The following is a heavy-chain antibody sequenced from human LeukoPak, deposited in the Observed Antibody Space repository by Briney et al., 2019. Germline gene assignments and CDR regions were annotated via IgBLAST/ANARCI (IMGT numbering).Heavy chain of an antibody. CDR2: ISYDGSNK. CDR3: GKDLRDYDYYYVMDV. J-gene: IGHJ6*04. V-gene: IGHV3-30*18. Sequence: GGSLRLSCAASGFTFNSYGMHWVRQAPGKGLEGVAVISYDGSNKYYPDSVKGRFTISSDNSKNNLYLQMNRLRAEDTAVYYGGKDLRDYDYYYVMDVGSKGPTATVSS. CDR1: GFTFNSYG.